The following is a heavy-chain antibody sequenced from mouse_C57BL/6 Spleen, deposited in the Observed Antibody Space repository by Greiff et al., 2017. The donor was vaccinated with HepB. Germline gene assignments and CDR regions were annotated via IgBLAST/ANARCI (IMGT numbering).Heavy chain of an antibody. D-gene: IGHD1-1*01. CDR1: GYTFTDYY. Sequence: VKVVESGAELVRPGASVKLSCKASGYTFTDYYINWVKQRPGQGLEWIARIYPGSGNTYYNEKFKGKATLTAEKSSSTAYMQLSSLTSEDSAVYFCARSSYYGSSPFDYWGQGTTLTVSS. CDR2: IYPGSGNT. CDR3: ARSSYYGSSPFDY. J-gene: IGHJ2*01. V-gene: IGHV1-76*01.